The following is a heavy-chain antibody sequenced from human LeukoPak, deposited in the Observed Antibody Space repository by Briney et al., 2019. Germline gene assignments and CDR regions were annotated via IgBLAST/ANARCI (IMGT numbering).Heavy chain of an antibody. CDR2: IYPGDSDT. Sequence: GESLKISCKGSGYSFTSYWIGWVRQMPEKGLELMGIIYPGDSDTRYSPSFQGQVTISAVKSISTAYLQWSSLKASDTAMYYCARRDSSGWYYFDYWGQGTLVTVSS. D-gene: IGHD6-19*01. V-gene: IGHV5-51*01. CDR3: ARRDSSGWYYFDY. CDR1: GYSFTSYW. J-gene: IGHJ4*02.